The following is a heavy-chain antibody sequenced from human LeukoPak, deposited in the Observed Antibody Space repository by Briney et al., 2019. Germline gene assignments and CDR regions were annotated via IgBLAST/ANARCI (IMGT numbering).Heavy chain of an antibody. CDR1: GFTFIKSW. J-gene: IGHJ4*02. D-gene: IGHD2-21*01. CDR3: YTSITDY. CDR2: IKSKNDGETT. Sequence: GGSLRLSCAASGFTFIKSWMSWVRQAPGKGLEWVGRIKSKNDGETTDYGAPVKGRFTISRDDSKNTLYLQINSLKIEDTAMYYCYTSITDYWGQGTLVTVSS. V-gene: IGHV3-15*07.